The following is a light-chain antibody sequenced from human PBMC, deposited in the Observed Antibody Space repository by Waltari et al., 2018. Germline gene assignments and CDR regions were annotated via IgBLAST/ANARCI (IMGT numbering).Light chain of an antibody. CDR1: SSNIENDY. J-gene: IGLJ2*01. CDR3: ATWDSSLSTVV. CDR2: DSN. V-gene: IGLV1-51*01. Sequence: QSVLTQPPSVSAAPGQKVTISCSRSSSNIENDYVPWYQQHPATAPKLLIHDSNKRPSGIPDRFSGSRSGTSATLHITGLQTGDEANYYCATWDSSLSTVVFGGGTKLTVL.